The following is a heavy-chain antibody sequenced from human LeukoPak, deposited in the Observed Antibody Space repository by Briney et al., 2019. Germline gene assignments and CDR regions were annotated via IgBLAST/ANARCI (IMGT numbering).Heavy chain of an antibody. Sequence: GGSLRLSCAACGVPLSSYAMSWVRQAPGKGVEWVSATSRSEAGTYHADSVTGRFNISRDNSKNTLYLQMNSLRAEDTAVYYCAKEYSSGWYSSVNDAFAIWGQGTMVTVSS. V-gene: IGHV3-23*01. J-gene: IGHJ3*02. CDR3: AKEYSSGWYSSVNDAFAI. CDR1: GVPLSSYA. CDR2: TSRSEAGT. D-gene: IGHD6-19*01.